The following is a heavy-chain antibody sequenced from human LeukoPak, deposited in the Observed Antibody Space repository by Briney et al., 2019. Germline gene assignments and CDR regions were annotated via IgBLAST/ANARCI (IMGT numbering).Heavy chain of an antibody. J-gene: IGHJ4*02. CDR2: IYYSGST. CDR1: GGSISSYY. D-gene: IGHD3-3*01. Sequence: SETLSLTCTVSGGSISSYYWSWIRQPPGKGLEWIGYIYYSGSTNYNPSLKSRVTISVDTSKNQFSLKLSSVTAADTAVYYCAREFHYDFWSGSYFDYWGQGTLVTVSS. V-gene: IGHV4-59*01. CDR3: AREFHYDFWSGSYFDY.